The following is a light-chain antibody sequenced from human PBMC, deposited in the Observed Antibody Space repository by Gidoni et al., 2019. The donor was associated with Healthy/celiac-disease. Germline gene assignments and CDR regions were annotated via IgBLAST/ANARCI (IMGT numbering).Light chain of an antibody. CDR2: AAS. J-gene: IGKJ1*01. CDR3: QQSYSTPQT. CDR1: QSISSY. V-gene: IGKV1-39*01. Sequence: DIQMTQPPSSLSASVGDRVTITCRASQSISSYLNWYQQKPGKAPKLLIYAASSLQSGVTSRFSGSGSGTDFTLTISSLQPEDFATYYCQQSYSTPQTFGQGTKVEIK.